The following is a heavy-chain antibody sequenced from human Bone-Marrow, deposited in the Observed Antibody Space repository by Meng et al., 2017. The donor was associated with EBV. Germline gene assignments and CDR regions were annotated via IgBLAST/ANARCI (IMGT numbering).Heavy chain of an antibody. CDR2: ISAYNGNT. CDR3: ARDYYYDSSGRDFDY. D-gene: IGHD3-22*01. J-gene: IGHJ4*02. CDR1: GYTFTSYG. Sequence: QVQLGKSGAEVKKPGASGKVPCKASGYTFTSYGISWVRQAPGQGLEWMGWISAYNGNTNYAQKLQGRVTMTTDTSTSTAYMELRSLRSDGTAVYYCARDYYYDSSGRDFDYWGQGTLVTVSS. V-gene: IGHV1-18*01.